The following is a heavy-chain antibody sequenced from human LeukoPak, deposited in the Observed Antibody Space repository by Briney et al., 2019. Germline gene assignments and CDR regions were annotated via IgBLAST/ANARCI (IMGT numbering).Heavy chain of an antibody. V-gene: IGHV4-59*01. CDR2: IYYSGNT. D-gene: IGHD1-26*01. Sequence: SETLSLTCTVSGGSISSYYWSWIRQPPGKGLEWIGYIYYSGNTNYNPSLKSRVTISVETSKNQFSLKLSSVTAADTAVYYCARDKKYVVGATFWFDPWGQGTLVTVSS. J-gene: IGHJ5*02. CDR3: ARDKKYVVGATFWFDP. CDR1: GGSISSYY.